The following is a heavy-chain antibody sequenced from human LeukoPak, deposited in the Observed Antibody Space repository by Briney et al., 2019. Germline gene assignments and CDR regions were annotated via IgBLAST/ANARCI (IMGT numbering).Heavy chain of an antibody. V-gene: IGHV4-39*07. CDR3: ARRAVYGVPLVY. CDR1: GGSISSSSYY. CDR2: IYYSGST. Sequence: SETLSLTCTVSGGSISSSSYYWGWIRQPPGKGLEWIGSIYYSGSTYYNPSLKSRVTISVDTSKNQFSLKLSSVTAADTAVYYCARRAVYGVPLVYWGQGTLVTVSS. J-gene: IGHJ4*02. D-gene: IGHD4-17*01.